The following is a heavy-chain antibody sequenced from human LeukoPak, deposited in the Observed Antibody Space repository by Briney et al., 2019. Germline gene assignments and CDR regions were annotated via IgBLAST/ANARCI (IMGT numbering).Heavy chain of an antibody. J-gene: IGHJ4*02. D-gene: IGHD3-9*01. CDR2: ISWNSGSI. CDR3: AKGLRYFDWLEADFDY. Sequence: PGGSLRLSCAASGFTFDDYAMHWVRQAPGKGREGGAGISWNSGSIGYADSVKGRFTISRDNAKNSLYLQMNSLRAEDTALYYCAKGLRYFDWLEADFDYWGQGTLVTVSS. CDR1: GFTFDDYA. V-gene: IGHV3-9*01.